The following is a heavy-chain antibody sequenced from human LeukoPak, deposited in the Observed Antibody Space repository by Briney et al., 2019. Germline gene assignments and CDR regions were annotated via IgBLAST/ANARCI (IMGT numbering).Heavy chain of an antibody. J-gene: IGHJ5*02. CDR2: ISYDGSNT. Sequence: GRSLRLSCAASGFTLSSYGMHWVRQAPGKGLEWVAVISYDGSNTYYADSVKGRITISRDNSKNTLYLQMNSLRAEDTAVYYCAKDSLYSSSWYGVNWLDPWGQGTLVTVSS. V-gene: IGHV3-30*18. CDR3: AKDSLYSSSWYGVNWLDP. D-gene: IGHD6-13*01. CDR1: GFTLSSYG.